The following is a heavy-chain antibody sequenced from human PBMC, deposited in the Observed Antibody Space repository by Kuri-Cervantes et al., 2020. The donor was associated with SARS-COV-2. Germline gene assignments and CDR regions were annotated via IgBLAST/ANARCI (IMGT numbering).Heavy chain of an antibody. CDR3: ATDKPSYGGNGYLQL. Sequence: LSLTCSVSGGSIRSGAYYCHWIRHRPGKGLEWIGNIYYNGVTYYNPSLKSRVTISVDTSKNQFSLKLSSMTAADTAVYYCATDKPSYGGNGYLQLWGQGTLVTVSS. CDR1: GGSIRSGAYY. J-gene: IGHJ1*01. CDR2: IYYNGVT. D-gene: IGHD4-23*01. V-gene: IGHV4-31*03.